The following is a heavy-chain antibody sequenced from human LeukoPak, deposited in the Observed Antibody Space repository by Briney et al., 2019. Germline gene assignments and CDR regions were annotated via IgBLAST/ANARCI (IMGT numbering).Heavy chain of an antibody. J-gene: IGHJ4*02. CDR1: GASISSSSYS. V-gene: IGHV4-39*01. CDR3: ARGWVIVS. CDR2: YDSGST. Sequence: SETLSLTCTVSGASISSSSYSWGWIRQSPGKGVEWIGIYDSGSTYYNPSLQSRVTIFVGASKSQFSLKLTSVTAADTAVYYCARGWVIVSWGQGILVTVS. D-gene: IGHD1-26*01.